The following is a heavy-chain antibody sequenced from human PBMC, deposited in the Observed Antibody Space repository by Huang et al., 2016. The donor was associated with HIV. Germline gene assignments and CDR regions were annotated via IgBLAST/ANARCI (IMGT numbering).Heavy chain of an antibody. V-gene: IGHV3-30*18. Sequence: QVQLVESGGGVVQPGRSLRISCAASGFTFSSYGMHWVRQGPGKGLGWVAVISYEAKRKYYADAVKGRFSISRDNSKTTVYLQLNSLRLEDTAVYYCAKGGSAAAVLDFWGQGTLVTVSS. J-gene: IGHJ4*02. CDR1: GFTFSSYG. D-gene: IGHD6-13*01. CDR3: AKGGSAAAVLDF. CDR2: ISYEAKRK.